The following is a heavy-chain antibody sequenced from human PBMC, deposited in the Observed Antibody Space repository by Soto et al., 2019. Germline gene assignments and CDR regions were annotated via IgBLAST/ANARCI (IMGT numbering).Heavy chain of an antibody. J-gene: IGHJ4*02. CDR3: ARRSSRRPGHPYYFDY. CDR1: GGFISSSSYY. Sequence: SETLSLTCTVSGGFISSSSYYWGWIRQPPGKGLEWIGSIYYSGSTYYNPSLKSRVTISVDTSKNQFSLKLSSVTAADTAVYYYARRSSRRPGHPYYFDYWGQGTLVTVSS. V-gene: IGHV4-39*01. CDR2: IYYSGST. D-gene: IGHD6-13*01.